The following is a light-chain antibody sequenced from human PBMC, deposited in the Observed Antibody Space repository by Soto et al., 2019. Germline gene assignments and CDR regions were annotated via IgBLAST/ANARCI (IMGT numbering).Light chain of an antibody. CDR3: QQYNSWPLT. V-gene: IGKV3-15*01. Sequence: EIVMTQSPATLSVSPGERATLSCRDSQSVSNNLAWYQQKPGQAPRLLIYGASTRATGIPARFSGSGSGTECTRSISSLQSEDFAVYYCQQYNSWPLTFGGGTKVSIK. CDR2: GAS. CDR1: QSVSNN. J-gene: IGKJ4*01.